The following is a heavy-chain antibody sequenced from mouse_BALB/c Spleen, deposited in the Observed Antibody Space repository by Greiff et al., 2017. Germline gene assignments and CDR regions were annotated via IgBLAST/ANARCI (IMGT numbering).Heavy chain of an antibody. CDR3: ARYSYVPYYAMDY. J-gene: IGHJ4*01. D-gene: IGHD3-3*01. CDR2: INPSTGYT. V-gene: IGHV1-7*01. CDR1: GYTFTSYW. Sequence: QVQLQQSGAELAKPGASVKMSCKASGYTFTSYWMHWVKQRPGQGLEWIGYINPSTGYTEYNQKFKDKATLTADKSSSTAYMQFNSLTSEDSAVYYCARYSYVPYYAMDYWGQGTSVTVSS.